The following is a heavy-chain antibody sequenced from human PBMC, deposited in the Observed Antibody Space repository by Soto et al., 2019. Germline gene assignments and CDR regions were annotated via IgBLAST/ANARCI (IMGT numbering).Heavy chain of an antibody. V-gene: IGHV3-30*18. Sequence: GGSLRLSCAASGFTFSRYGMYWVRQAPGKGLEWVAVISYDGSNKYYGDSVKGRFTISRDSSKNTLYLQMNSLRAEDTAVYYCAKDRADTAMVTYYYYYAMDVWGQGTTVTVSS. CDR3: AKDRADTAMVTYYYYYAMDV. CDR1: GFTFSRYG. J-gene: IGHJ6*02. D-gene: IGHD5-18*01. CDR2: ISYDGSNK.